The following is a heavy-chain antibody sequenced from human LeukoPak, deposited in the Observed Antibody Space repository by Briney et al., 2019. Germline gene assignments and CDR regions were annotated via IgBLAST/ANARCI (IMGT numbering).Heavy chain of an antibody. D-gene: IGHD2-2*01. Sequence: GESLKIFCKGSGYRFTNYWIGWVRQMPGKGLEWMGIIYPGDSATRYSPSFQGQVTISADKSISTAYLQWSSLKASDTAMYYCARSGDIVIVPAVFAEYFQYWGQGTLVTASS. J-gene: IGHJ1*01. CDR3: ARSGDIVIVPAVFAEYFQY. CDR2: IYPGDSAT. CDR1: GYRFTNYW. V-gene: IGHV5-51*01.